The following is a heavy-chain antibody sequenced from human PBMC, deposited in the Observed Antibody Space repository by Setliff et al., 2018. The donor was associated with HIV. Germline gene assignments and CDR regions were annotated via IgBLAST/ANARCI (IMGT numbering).Heavy chain of an antibody. CDR2: IYHRGNT. D-gene: IGHD2-8*01. J-gene: IGHJ4*01. CDR3: ARGAPYCNHGICHLFDY. CDR1: GFTFDDFA. V-gene: IGHV4-30-2*01. Sequence: LRLSCAASGFTFDDFAMHWVRLAPGKGLEWIGFIYHRGNTHYNPSLKSRLTISVDTSKNQFSLRLSSVTAADTAVYYCARGAPYCNHGICHLFDYWGHGNLVTV.